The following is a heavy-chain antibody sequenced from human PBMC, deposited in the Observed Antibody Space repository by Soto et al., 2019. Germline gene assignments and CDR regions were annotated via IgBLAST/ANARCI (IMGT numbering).Heavy chain of an antibody. V-gene: IGHV4-59*12. CDR3: ARGARFGHRRYMDV. CDR2: VYYSGRS. Sequence: SETLSLTCTVSGGSISSYYWFWIRQSPGRGLEWIGYVYYSGRSNYNPSLESRVTISVDTSENQFSLKLNSVTAADTAVYYCARGARFGHRRYMDVWGKGTTVTVSS. CDR1: GGSISSYY. J-gene: IGHJ6*03. D-gene: IGHD3-10*01.